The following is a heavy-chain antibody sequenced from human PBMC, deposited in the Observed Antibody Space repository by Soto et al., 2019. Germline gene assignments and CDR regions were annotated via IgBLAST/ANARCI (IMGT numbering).Heavy chain of an antibody. CDR1: GYTFKSYA. CDR2: ISAGNGNT. Sequence: ASVKVSCKASGYTFKSYAMHWVRQAPGQSLEWMGWISAGNGNTKYSQKFQDRVTMTRGTSASTAYMELSSLRSEDTAVYYCSREWAELTVFGVVTPSYGMDVWGQGTTVTVSS. J-gene: IGHJ6*02. D-gene: IGHD3-3*01. V-gene: IGHV1-3*01. CDR3: SREWAELTVFGVVTPSYGMDV.